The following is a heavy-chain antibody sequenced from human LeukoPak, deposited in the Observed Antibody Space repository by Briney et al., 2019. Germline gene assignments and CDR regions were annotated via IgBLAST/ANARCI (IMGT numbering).Heavy chain of an antibody. D-gene: IGHD1-1*01. CDR2: INTDNGNT. Sequence: ASVKVSCKASGYTFINYGITWVRQAPGQGLDLMGWINTDNGNTYYEQKIQGRVTMTADTSTRTGYMEPRSLRSDDTAVYYCARGGPWNDAFDVWGQGTMVTVSS. CDR1: GYTFINYG. CDR3: ARGGPWNDAFDV. J-gene: IGHJ3*01. V-gene: IGHV1-18*01.